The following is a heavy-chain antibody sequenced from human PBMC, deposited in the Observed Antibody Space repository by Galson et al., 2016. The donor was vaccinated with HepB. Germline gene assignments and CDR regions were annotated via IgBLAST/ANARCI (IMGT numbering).Heavy chain of an antibody. V-gene: IGHV3-48*02. CDR1: GFTLSGYK. Sequence: SLRLSCAASGFTLSGYKMNWVRQAPGKALEWVSYISTTSSAIYYADSVKGRFSISRDNAESSLYLQMNSLRDEDTAVYYCARGDIPVAGTVGNWFDPWGRGTLVTVSS. CDR2: ISTTSSAI. D-gene: IGHD6-19*01. CDR3: ARGDIPVAGTVGNWFDP. J-gene: IGHJ5*02.